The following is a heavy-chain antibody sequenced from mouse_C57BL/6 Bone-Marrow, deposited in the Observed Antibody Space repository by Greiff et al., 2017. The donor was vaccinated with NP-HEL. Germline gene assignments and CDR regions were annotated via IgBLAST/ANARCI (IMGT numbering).Heavy chain of an antibody. CDR1: GFNIKDYY. J-gene: IGHJ2*01. V-gene: IGHV14-1*01. CDR3: TRIITVVEYYFGY. D-gene: IGHD1-1*01. CDR2: IDTEDGDT. Sequence: VQLQQSGAELVRPGASVKLSCTASGFNIKDYYMHWVKQRPEQGLEWIGRIDTEDGDTEYAPKFPGKATMTADTSSNTAYLQLSSLTSEDTAVYYCTRIITVVEYYFGYWGQGTTLTGSS.